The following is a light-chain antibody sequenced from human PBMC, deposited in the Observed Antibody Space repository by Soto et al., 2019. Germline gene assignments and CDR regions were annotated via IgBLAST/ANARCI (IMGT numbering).Light chain of an antibody. V-gene: IGKV1-5*01. CDR1: QSVSIY. CDR2: AAS. Sequence: DFQMTQSPSSLSASVGDRVTITCRASQSVSIYLNWYQQKPGKAPNLLISAASSLQSGVPSRFSGSGSGTEFILTISSLQPDDFATYYCQQYESDSPWTCGQGTKGDIK. CDR3: QQYESDSPWT. J-gene: IGKJ1*01.